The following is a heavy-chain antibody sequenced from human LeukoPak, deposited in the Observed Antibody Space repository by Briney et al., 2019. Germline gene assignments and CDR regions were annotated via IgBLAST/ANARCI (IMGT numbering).Heavy chain of an antibody. V-gene: IGHV4-61*02. Sequence: NPSETLSLTCTVSGGSISSGSYYWSWLRQPAGKGLEWIGRIYTSGSTNYNPSLKSRVTISVDTSKNQFSLKLSSVTAADTAVYYCARERFLEWLLFFDYWGQGTLVTVSS. CDR2: IYTSGST. J-gene: IGHJ4*02. CDR3: ARERFLEWLLFFDY. CDR1: GGSISSGSYY. D-gene: IGHD3-3*01.